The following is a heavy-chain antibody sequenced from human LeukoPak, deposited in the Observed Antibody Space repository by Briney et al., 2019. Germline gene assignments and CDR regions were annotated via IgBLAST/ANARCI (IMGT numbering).Heavy chain of an antibody. V-gene: IGHV3-15*01. J-gene: IGHJ6*02. D-gene: IGHD3-10*01. CDR3: TTDQYYGSELVSMDV. Sequence: PGGSLRLSCAASGFTFTNYAMHWVRQAPGKGLEWVGRIKSKTDGGTTDYAAPVKGRFTISRDDSKNTLYLQMNSLKTEDTAVYYCTTDQYYGSELVSMDVWGQGTTVTVSS. CDR1: GFTFTNYA. CDR2: IKSKTDGGTT.